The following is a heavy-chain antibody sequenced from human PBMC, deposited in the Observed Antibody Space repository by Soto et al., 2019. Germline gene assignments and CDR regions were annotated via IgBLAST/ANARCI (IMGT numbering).Heavy chain of an antibody. J-gene: IGHJ4*02. D-gene: IGHD2-21*01. V-gene: IGHV3-48*03. Sequence: LRLSCVVSGITFSSSEMNWVRQPPGRGLEWVSYISTSGDTIYYADSVKGRFTISRDNAENSLYLQMTSLRAEDTAVYYCARDQGLHSVTSFDSWGQGALVTV. CDR2: ISTSGDTI. CDR1: GITFSSSE. CDR3: ARDQGLHSVTSFDS.